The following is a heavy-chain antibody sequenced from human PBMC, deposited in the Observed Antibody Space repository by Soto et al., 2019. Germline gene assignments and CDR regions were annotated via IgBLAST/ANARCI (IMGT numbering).Heavy chain of an antibody. Sequence: GGSLRLSCAASGFTFSRYCLSWVRQAPGKGLEWVANIKHDGNEQYYVDSVKGRFTISRDNAKNSLYLQMNSLRAEDAAVYYCTREDDVFFDSWGQGTLVTVSS. V-gene: IGHV3-7*03. CDR2: IKHDGNEQ. CDR3: TREDDVFFDS. CDR1: GFTFSRYC. J-gene: IGHJ4*02.